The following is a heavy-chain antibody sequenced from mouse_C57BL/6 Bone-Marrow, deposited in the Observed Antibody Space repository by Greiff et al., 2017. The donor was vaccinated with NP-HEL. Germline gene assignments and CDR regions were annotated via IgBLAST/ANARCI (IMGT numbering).Heavy chain of an antibody. CDR1: GYTFTSYW. V-gene: IGHV1-72*01. CDR3: ARYYYGSRGWYFDV. D-gene: IGHD1-1*01. J-gene: IGHJ1*03. CDR2: IDPNSGGT. Sequence: QVQLKQPGADLVKPGASVKLSCKASGYTFTSYWVHWVKQRPGRGLEWIGRIDPNSGGTKFNEKFKTKATLTVDKPSSTAYMQLSSLTSEDSAVYYCARYYYGSRGWYFDVWGTGTTVTVSS.